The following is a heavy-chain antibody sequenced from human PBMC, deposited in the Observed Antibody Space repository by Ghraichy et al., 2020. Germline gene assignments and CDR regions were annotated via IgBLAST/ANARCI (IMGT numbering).Heavy chain of an antibody. D-gene: IGHD4/OR15-4a*01. Sequence: GESLNISCAASGFTVSSNYMSWVRQAPGKGLEWVSVIYSGGSTYYADSVKGIFTISRDNSKNTLYLQMNSLRAEDTAVYYCARSDYVSAFDIWGQGTMVTVSS. CDR1: GFTVSSNY. V-gene: IGHV3-66*01. CDR2: IYSGGST. CDR3: ARSDYVSAFDI. J-gene: IGHJ3*02.